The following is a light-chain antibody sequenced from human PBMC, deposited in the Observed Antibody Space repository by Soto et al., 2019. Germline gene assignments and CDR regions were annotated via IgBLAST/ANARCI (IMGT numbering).Light chain of an antibody. CDR1: QGISNF. CDR2: AAS. Sequence: DIQMTQSPSSLSASVGDRVTITCRASQGISNFLAWYQQKPGKVPKLLISAASTLQSRVPSRFSGSGSGTDFTLTITSLQTEGVAAYYCQKDSSVITFDQGTRLEI. J-gene: IGKJ5*01. V-gene: IGKV1-27*01. CDR3: QKDSSVIT.